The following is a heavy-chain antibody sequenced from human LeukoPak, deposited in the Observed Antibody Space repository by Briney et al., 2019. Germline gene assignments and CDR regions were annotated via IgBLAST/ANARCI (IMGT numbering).Heavy chain of an antibody. Sequence: PGGSLRLSCAASGFSFTSYAMSWVRQAQGKGLEWVSAVSRSGGATYYADSVKGRFTISRDNAKNSLYLQMNSLRAEDTAVYYCARDPPHGMDVWGQGTTVTVSS. CDR2: VSRSGGAT. CDR1: GFSFTSYA. V-gene: IGHV3-23*01. CDR3: ARDPPHGMDV. J-gene: IGHJ6*02.